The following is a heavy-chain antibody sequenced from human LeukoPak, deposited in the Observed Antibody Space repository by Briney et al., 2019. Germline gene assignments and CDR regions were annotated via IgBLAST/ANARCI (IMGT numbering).Heavy chain of an antibody. CDR1: GFRFNSYG. D-gene: IGHD3-10*01. CDR2: ISAGGDRT. V-gene: IGHV3-23*01. J-gene: IGHJ2*01. CDR3: ARDRYYFGSGSYPWYFDL. Sequence: GGSLRLSCAASGFRFNSYGMTWVRLAPGKGLEWVPAISAGGDRTYYADAVKGRFTISRDNAKNSLYLQMNSLRAEDTAVYYCARDRYYFGSGSYPWYFDLWGRGTLVTVSS.